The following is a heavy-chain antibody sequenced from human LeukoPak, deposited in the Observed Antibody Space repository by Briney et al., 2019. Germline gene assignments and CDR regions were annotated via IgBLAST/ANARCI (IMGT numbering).Heavy chain of an antibody. CDR3: VKSYSSGYPANWFDP. CDR2: ISYDGSKK. D-gene: IGHD3-22*01. V-gene: IGHV3-30*18. Sequence: GGSLRLSCAASGFTFTSYSMNWVRQAPGKGLEWVALISYDGSKKYFADAVKGRFTISRDNSKNTLDLQMDSLRSEDTAVYYCVKSYSSGYPANWFDPWGQGTLVTVSS. J-gene: IGHJ5*02. CDR1: GFTFTSYS.